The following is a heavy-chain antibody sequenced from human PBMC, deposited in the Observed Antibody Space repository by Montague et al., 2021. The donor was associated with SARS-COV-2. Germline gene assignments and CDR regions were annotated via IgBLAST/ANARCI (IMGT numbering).Heavy chain of an antibody. CDR3: AIEVGAMVYYYGMDV. J-gene: IGHJ6*02. CDR1: GGSISSSSYY. D-gene: IGHD5-18*01. V-gene: IGHV4-39*01. CDR2: IYYSGGT. Sequence: SETLSLTCTISGGSISSSSYYWGWIRQPPGKGLEWIGSIYYSGGTYYNPSLKSRVTISVDTSKNQFSLKLSSVTAADTAVYYCAIEVGAMVYYYGMDVWGQGTMVTVSS.